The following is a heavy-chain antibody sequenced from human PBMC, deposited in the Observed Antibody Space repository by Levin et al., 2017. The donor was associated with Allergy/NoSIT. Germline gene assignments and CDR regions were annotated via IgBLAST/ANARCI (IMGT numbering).Heavy chain of an antibody. D-gene: IGHD3-22*01. CDR2: ISYDGSNK. CDR3: ASQPGSGYYYGY. CDR1: GFTFSSYA. J-gene: IGHJ4*02. V-gene: IGHV3-30-3*01. Sequence: GGSLRLSCAASGFTFSSYAMHWVRQAPGKGLEWVAVISYDGSNKYYADSVKGRFTISRDNSKNTLYLQMNSLRAEDTAVYYCASQPGSGYYYGYWGQGTLVTVSS.